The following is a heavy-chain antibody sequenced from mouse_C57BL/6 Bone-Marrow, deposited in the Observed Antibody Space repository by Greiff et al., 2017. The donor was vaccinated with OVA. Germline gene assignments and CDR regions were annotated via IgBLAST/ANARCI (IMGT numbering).Heavy chain of an antibody. J-gene: IGHJ2*01. CDR2: ISSGGSYT. D-gene: IGHD1-3*01. CDR1: GFTFSSYG. Sequence: EVKLMESGGDLVKPGGSLKLSCAASGFTFSSYGMSWVRQTPDKRLEWVATISSGGSYTYYPASVKGRFTISRDNAKNTLYLQMSSLKSEDTAMYYCARSGGRGYFDYWGQGTTLTVSS. CDR3: ARSGGRGYFDY. V-gene: IGHV5-6*01.